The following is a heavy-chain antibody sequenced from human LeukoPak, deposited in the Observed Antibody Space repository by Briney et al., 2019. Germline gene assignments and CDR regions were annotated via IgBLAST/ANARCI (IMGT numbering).Heavy chain of an antibody. D-gene: IGHD6-13*01. CDR2: IYYSGST. CDR1: GGSISSSSYY. J-gene: IGHJ5*02. Sequence: PSETLSLTCTVSGGSISSSSYYWGWIRQPPGKGLEWIGSIYYSGSTYYNPSLKSRVTISVDTSKNQFSLKLSSVTAADTAVYYCAREGAAAAGNSWLDPWGQGILVTVSS. CDR3: AREGAAAAGNSWLDP. V-gene: IGHV4-39*07.